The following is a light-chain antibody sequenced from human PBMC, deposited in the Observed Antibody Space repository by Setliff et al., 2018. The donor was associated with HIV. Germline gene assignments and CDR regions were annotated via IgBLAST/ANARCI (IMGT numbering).Light chain of an antibody. CDR2: EVT. CDR3: SSFTTSKTLE. CDR1: SGDIGTYDF. J-gene: IGLJ3*02. Sequence: QSALAQPPSASGSPGQSVTISCTEASGDIGTYDFISWYQHHPDKGPKLIIYEVTKRPSGVPDRFSGSKSDNTASLTISGLQTEDEADYYCSSFTTSKTLEFGGGTKVTVL. V-gene: IGLV2-18*02.